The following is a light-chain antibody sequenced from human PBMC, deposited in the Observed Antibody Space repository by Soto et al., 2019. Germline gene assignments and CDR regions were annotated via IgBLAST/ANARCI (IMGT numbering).Light chain of an antibody. Sequence: DIQMTQSPSSLSAFVGDRVTITCRASQNINKYLNWYQQKPGRGPTLLIYAASSLQSGVPSRFSGSGSGTDFTLTISSLQPEDFATYYCQESYSTPTWTFGLGTKVEVK. CDR1: QNINKY. CDR3: QESYSTPTWT. J-gene: IGKJ1*01. V-gene: IGKV1-39*01. CDR2: AAS.